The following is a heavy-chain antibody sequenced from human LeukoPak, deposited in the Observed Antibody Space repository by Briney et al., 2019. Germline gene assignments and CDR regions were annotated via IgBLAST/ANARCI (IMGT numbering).Heavy chain of an antibody. J-gene: IGHJ1*01. CDR3: AKHIYGVVSIQQ. V-gene: IGHV3-15*01. CDR2: IRSKTDGGTT. CDR1: GFTFSSYG. D-gene: IGHD3-3*01. Sequence: GGSLRLSCAASGFTFSSYGMHWVRQAPGKGLEWVGRIRSKTDGGTTDYAVSVQGRFTISRDDSKNTLYLQMSSLKTEDTAVYYCAKHIYGVVSIQQWGQGTLVTVSS.